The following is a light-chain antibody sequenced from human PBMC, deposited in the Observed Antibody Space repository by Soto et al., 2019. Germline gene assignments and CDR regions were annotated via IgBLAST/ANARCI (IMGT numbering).Light chain of an antibody. Sequence: EIVMTQSPATLSVSPGERATLSCRASQSVSSNLAWYQQKPGQAPRLLIYGASTRATGIPARFSGSGSGTEFTLTISSLQSEYFAVYYCQQYNNWPPYTFGQGTKLGIK. J-gene: IGKJ2*01. CDR2: GAS. CDR1: QSVSSN. V-gene: IGKV3-15*01. CDR3: QQYNNWPPYT.